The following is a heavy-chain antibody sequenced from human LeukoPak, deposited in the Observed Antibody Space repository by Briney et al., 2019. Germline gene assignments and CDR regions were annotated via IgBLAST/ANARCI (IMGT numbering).Heavy chain of an antibody. J-gene: IGHJ4*02. CDR3: ARTVYYDFWSGYYTEDLYYFDY. D-gene: IGHD3-3*01. V-gene: IGHV4-59*12. CDR2: IYHSGST. Sequence: PSETLSLTCTVSGGSISSYYWSWIRQPPGKGLEWIGYIYHSGSTYYNPSLKSRVTISVDRSKNQFSLKLSSVTAADTAVYYCARTVYYDFWSGYYTEDLYYFDYWGQGTLVTVSS. CDR1: GGSISSYY.